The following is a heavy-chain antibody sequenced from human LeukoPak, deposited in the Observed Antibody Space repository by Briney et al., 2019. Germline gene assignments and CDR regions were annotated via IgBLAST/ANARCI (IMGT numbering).Heavy chain of an antibody. CDR2: INTDNGNT. J-gene: IGHJ3*02. CDR3: ARAQSSIVGAVEAFDI. Sequence: ASVKVSCKASGYTFTHYTIHWVRQAPGQRLEWMGWINTDNGNTKYSQKFQGRVTITRDTSATTAYMELSSLRSEDTAVYYCARAQSSIVGAVEAFDIWGQGTMVTVSS. V-gene: IGHV1-3*04. CDR1: GYTFTHYT. D-gene: IGHD1-26*01.